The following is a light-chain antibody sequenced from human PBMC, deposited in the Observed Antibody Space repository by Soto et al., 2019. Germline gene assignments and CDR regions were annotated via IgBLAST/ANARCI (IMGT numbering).Light chain of an antibody. Sequence: QSVLTQPPSVSGAPGQRVTICCTGSGSNIGAGSDVHWYQQLPGTAPKLLVYGNNNRPSGVPDRFSGSKSATSASLAITGLQAEDEADYYCQSYDISLSGWVFGTGTKVTVL. CDR3: QSYDISLSGWV. CDR1: GSNIGAGSD. CDR2: GNN. V-gene: IGLV1-40*01. J-gene: IGLJ1*01.